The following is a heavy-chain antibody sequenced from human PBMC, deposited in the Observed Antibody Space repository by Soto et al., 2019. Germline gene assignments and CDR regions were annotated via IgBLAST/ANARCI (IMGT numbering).Heavy chain of an antibody. CDR3: ARAVLNRRITMVRGVLYFDY. V-gene: IGHV1-69*13. CDR2: IIPIFGTA. D-gene: IGHD3-10*01. CDR1: GGTFSSYA. Sequence: SVKVSCKASGGTFSSYAISWVRQAPGQGLEWMGGIIPIFGTANYAQKFQGRVTITADESTSTAYMELSSLRSEDTAVYYCARAVLNRRITMVRGVLYFDYWGQGTLVTVSS. J-gene: IGHJ4*02.